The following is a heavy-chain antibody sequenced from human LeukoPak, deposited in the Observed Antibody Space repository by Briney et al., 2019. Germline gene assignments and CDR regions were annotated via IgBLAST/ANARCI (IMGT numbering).Heavy chain of an antibody. CDR3: ATQQRGNPAY. V-gene: IGHV3-74*01. D-gene: IGHD1-14*01. CDR1: GLTFSSHW. CDR2: ITNDGSST. Sequence: GGSLRLSCAASGLTFSSHWMHWVRQAPGKGLVWVSRITNDGSSTTYADSVKGRFTISRDNAKNMLYLQVNSLRAEDTAVYYCATQQRGNPAYWGQGTLVTVSS. J-gene: IGHJ4*02.